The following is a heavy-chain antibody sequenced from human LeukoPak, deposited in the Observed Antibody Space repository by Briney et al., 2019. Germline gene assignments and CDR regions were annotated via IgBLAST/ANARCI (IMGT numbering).Heavy chain of an antibody. CDR3: ASGSQTPYYYYMDV. CDR1: GGSFSGYY. Sequence: SETLSLTCAVYGGSFSGYYWSWIRQPPGKGLEWIGEINHSGSTNYNPSLKSRVTISVDTSKNQFSLKLSSVTAADTAVYYCASGSQTPYYYYMDVWGKGTTVTVSS. CDR2: INHSGST. V-gene: IGHV4-34*01. J-gene: IGHJ6*03.